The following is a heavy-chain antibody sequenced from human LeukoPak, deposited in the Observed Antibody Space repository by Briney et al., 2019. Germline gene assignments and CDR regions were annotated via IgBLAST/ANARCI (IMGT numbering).Heavy chain of an antibody. CDR3: AREDPQTTVPEGMDV. Sequence: PSETLSLTCSVSGGSISTYYWSWIRQLPGKGLEWIGYIYYTGTTNYNPSLRSRVTTSVDTSRNQFSLRLSSVTAADTAVYYCAREDPQTTVPEGMDVWGHGTTVIVSS. D-gene: IGHD4-17*01. J-gene: IGHJ6*02. CDR2: IYYTGTT. CDR1: GGSISTYY. V-gene: IGHV4-59*01.